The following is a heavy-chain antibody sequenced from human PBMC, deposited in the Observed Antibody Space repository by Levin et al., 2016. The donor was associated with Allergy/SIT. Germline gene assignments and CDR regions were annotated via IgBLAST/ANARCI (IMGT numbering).Heavy chain of an antibody. CDR3: ARDYLNWYFDL. CDR1: GGSVTSRDYY. V-gene: IGHV4-30-4*01. Sequence: SETLSLTCNVSGGSVTSRDYYWTWIRQPPGKDLEWLGNIFYSGSTDYKPSLKSRVSISIDTSKNQFSLRLSSVTAADTAVYYCARDYLNWYFDLWGRGTLVTVSS. CDR2: IFYSGST. J-gene: IGHJ2*01. D-gene: IGHD3-10*01.